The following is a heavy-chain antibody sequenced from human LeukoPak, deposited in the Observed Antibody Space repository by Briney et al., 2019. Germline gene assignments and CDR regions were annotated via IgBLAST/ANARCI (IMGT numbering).Heavy chain of an antibody. D-gene: IGHD4-23*01. V-gene: IGHV1-2*06. J-gene: IGHJ5*02. CDR3: ASLQGGNSDWLDP. CDR1: GYTFSDYF. CDR2: INPYNGGT. Sequence: ASAKVSCKASGYTFSDYFIHWVRQAPGQGLEWMGRINPYNGGTTYAQSFQGRVTLTRDTSITTVYLELTGLRSDDTAVYCASLQGGNSDWLDPWGQGTLVTVSS.